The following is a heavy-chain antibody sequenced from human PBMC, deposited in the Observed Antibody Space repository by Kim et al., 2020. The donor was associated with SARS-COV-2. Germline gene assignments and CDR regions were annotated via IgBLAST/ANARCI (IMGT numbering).Heavy chain of an antibody. Sequence: GGSLRLSCAASGFVFSNHALSWVRQAPGKGLEWVASLSGSGDTVFYADSVKDRFIISRDNSRHTLFLQMRGLRVDDTAVYYGAREGHSDWLLSPGGYYFDSWGRGALVTVSP. CDR1: GFVFSNHA. D-gene: IGHD3-9*01. CDR3: AREGHSDWLLSPGGYYFDS. J-gene: IGHJ4*02. CDR2: LSGSGDTV. V-gene: IGHV3-23*01.